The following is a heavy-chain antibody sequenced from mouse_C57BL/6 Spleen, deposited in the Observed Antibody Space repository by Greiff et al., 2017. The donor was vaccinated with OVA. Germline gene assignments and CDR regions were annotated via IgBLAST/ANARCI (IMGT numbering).Heavy chain of an antibody. CDR2: IRNKANNHAS. J-gene: IGHJ4*01. Sequence: EVKVEESGGGLVQPGGSMKLSCAASGFTFSDAWMDWVRQSPEKGLEWVAEIRNKANNHASYYAESVKGRFTISRDDSKSSVYLQMNSLRAEDTGIYYCTRGDGYYAMDYWGQGTSVTVSS. CDR3: TRGDGYYAMDY. CDR1: GFTFSDAW. V-gene: IGHV6-6*01. D-gene: IGHD2-3*01.